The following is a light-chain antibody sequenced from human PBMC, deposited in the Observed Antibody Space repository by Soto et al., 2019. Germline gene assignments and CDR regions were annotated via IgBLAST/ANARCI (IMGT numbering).Light chain of an antibody. V-gene: IGLV2-11*01. CDR1: SSDVGGYKY. CDR3: CSYAGSYTLGV. Sequence: QSALTQPRSVSGSPGQSVTISCTGTSSDVGGYKYVSWYQKHPGKAPKLMIYDVSKRPSGVPDRFSGSKSGNTASLTISGLPAEDEAEYYCCSYAGSYTLGVFGGGTKLTVL. CDR2: DVS. J-gene: IGLJ3*02.